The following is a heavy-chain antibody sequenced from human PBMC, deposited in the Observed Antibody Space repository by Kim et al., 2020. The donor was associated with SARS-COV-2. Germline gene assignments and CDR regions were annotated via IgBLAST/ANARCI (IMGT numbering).Heavy chain of an antibody. J-gene: IGHJ4*02. Sequence: GGSLRLSCAASEFAFSGDWMHWVRQAPGKGLVWRSTINPYGSVTVYADFVKGRFTVSRDNAKNTLFLQMDSLTVDDTAVYYCTRDAPGVVPLDYWGQGTLVTVSS. V-gene: IGHV3-74*01. CDR2: INPYGSVT. CDR1: EFAFSGDW. CDR3: TRDAPGVVPLDY. D-gene: IGHD3-3*01.